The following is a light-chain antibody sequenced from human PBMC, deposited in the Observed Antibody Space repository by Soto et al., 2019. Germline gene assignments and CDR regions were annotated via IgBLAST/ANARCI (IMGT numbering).Light chain of an antibody. CDR1: QSVSSSY. CDR2: GAS. Sequence: EIVLTQSPGTLSLSPGERATLSCRASQSVSSSYLAWYKQKPGQAPRLLIYGASSRATGIPDRFSGSGSGTDFTLTISRLEPEDFAVYFCQQYGSSPVTFGQGTRLEIK. J-gene: IGKJ5*01. CDR3: QQYGSSPVT. V-gene: IGKV3-20*01.